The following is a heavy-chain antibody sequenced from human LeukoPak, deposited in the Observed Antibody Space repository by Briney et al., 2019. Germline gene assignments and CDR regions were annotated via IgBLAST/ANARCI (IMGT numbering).Heavy chain of an antibody. CDR1: GGSISSSTYY. V-gene: IGHV4-39*01. CDR3: ARHSSDWYAFDI. CDR2: IYYSGST. Sequence: SETLSLTCTVSGGSISSSTYYWGWIRQPPGKGLEWIGNIYYSGSTYYNPSLKSRVTISVDTSKNQFSLKLSSVTAADTAVYYCARHSSDWYAFDIWGQGTMVTVSS. J-gene: IGHJ3*02. D-gene: IGHD6-19*01.